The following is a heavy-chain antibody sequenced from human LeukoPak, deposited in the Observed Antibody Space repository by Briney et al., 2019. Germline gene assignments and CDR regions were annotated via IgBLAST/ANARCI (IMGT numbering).Heavy chain of an antibody. Sequence: KSGGSLRLSCAASGFTFSNYGMNWVRQAPGKGLEWVSSISSSGSYMSYADSVKGRFTISRDNAKNSRDLQMNSLRAEDTAVYYCAIERYCSGWYTFDYWGQGTLVTVSS. CDR2: ISSSGSYM. J-gene: IGHJ4*02. CDR3: AIERYCSGWYTFDY. CDR1: GFTFSNYG. D-gene: IGHD6-19*01. V-gene: IGHV3-21*01.